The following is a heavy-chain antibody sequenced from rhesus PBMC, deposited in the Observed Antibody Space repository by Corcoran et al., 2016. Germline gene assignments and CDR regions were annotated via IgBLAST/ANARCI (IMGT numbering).Heavy chain of an antibody. J-gene: IGHJ4*01. D-gene: IGHD4-35*01. V-gene: IGHV3S25*01. CDR2: INSGGGST. CDR1: GVTFSSYW. Sequence: EVQLVESGGGLAKPGGSLRLSCAASGVTFSSYWMNWVRQAPGKGLEWVLAINSGGGSTYYADSVKGRFAISRDNSKNTLSLQMNSLRAEDTAVYYCAKGEGNYGNYGPFDYWGQGVLVTVSS. CDR3: AKGEGNYGNYGPFDY.